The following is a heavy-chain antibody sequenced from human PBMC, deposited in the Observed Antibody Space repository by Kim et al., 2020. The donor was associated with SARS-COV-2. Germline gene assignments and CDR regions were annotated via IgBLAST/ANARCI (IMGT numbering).Heavy chain of an antibody. V-gene: IGHV4-4*07. Sequence: TSNNAYLKSRVTMSIDTSKNQFSLKMSSVTAADTAVYYCAGGVSGSVEAYWGQGTLVTVSS. D-gene: IGHD1-1*01. CDR2: T. CDR3: AGGVSGSVEAY. J-gene: IGHJ4*02.